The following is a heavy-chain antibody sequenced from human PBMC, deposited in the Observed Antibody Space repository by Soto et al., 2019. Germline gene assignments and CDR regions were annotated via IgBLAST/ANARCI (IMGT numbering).Heavy chain of an antibody. CDR3: ARGDGYIYGNTCDS. D-gene: IGHD5-18*01. CDR2: ISYDGSNT. CDR1: GFTFNNYA. V-gene: IGHV3-30-3*01. J-gene: IGHJ4*02. Sequence: QVQLVESGGGVVQPGRSLRLSCAASGFTFNNYAMHWVRQAPGKGLEWVAFISYDGSNTYYADSVTGRFTISRDNSRNTLYLQMNSLRAEDTAVYYCARGDGYIYGNTCDSWGQGTLVTVSS.